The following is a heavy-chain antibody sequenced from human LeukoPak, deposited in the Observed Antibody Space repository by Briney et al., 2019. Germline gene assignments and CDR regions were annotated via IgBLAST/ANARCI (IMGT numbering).Heavy chain of an antibody. V-gene: IGHV3-23*01. D-gene: IGHD3-3*01. CDR2: LSGSGAGT. CDR1: GSTFSDYA. Sequence: GGSLRLSCAASGSTFSDYALGWVRQAPGRGLEWVATLSGSGAGTYYSDSVQGRFTISRDNSKRTLFLQMNSLRAEDTAFYYCAKAELGVDTFFDYWGQGTQVTVSS. J-gene: IGHJ4*02. CDR3: AKAELGVDTFFDY.